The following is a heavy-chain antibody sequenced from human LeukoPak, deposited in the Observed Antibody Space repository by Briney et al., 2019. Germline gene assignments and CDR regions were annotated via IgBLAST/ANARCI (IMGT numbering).Heavy chain of an antibody. J-gene: IGHJ5*02. CDR1: GXTLSDSA. CDR3: TRDRGTYNWLDP. V-gene: IGHV3-73*01. CDR2: IDRPAKRYAT. Sequence: GGSLRLSCAASGXTLSDSAIHWVRQASGKGLEWVGLIDRPAKRYATAYGASVGGRFTISRDDSKNTAYLQMDSLKPEDTALYYCTRDRGTYNWLDPWGQGTLVTVSS. D-gene: IGHD1-26*01.